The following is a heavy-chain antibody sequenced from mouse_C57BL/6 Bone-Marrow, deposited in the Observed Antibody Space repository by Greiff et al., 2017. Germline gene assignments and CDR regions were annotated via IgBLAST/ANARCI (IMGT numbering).Heavy chain of an antibody. CDR1: GYTFTRYW. CDR3: ARTYYGSSCDV. CDR2: TYPGSGST. D-gene: IGHD1-1*01. V-gene: IGHV1-55*01. Sequence: VYVKQPGAELVKPGASVKMSCKASGYTFTRYWLTWVKQRPGPGLVWIGDTYPGSGSTNYNEKFKSKATLTVDTSSSTAYMQLSSLTSEDSAVYYCARTYYGSSCDVWDTGTTGTNSS. J-gene: IGHJ1*03.